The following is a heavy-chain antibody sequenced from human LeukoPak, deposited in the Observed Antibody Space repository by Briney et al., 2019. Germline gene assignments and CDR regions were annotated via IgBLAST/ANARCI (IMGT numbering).Heavy chain of an antibody. J-gene: IGHJ4*02. D-gene: IGHD5-18*01. Sequence: SETLSLTCAVCGGSFSGYYWNWIRQPPGKGLEGMGEINHSGSTNYNPSLKSRGTISVDTSKNQFSLKLSSVTAADTAVYYCARNKIRGYSYGYVDYWGQGTLVTISS. CDR3: ARNKIRGYSYGYVDY. V-gene: IGHV4-34*01. CDR2: INHSGST. CDR1: GGSFSGYY.